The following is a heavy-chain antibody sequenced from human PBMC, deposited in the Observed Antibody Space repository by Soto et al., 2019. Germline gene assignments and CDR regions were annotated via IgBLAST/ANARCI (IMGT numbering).Heavy chain of an antibody. CDR2: IYYSGST. V-gene: IGHV4-39*01. J-gene: IGHJ6*03. Sequence: SETLSLTCTVSGGSISSSSYYWGWIRQPPGKGLEWIGSIYYSGSTYYNPSLKSRVTISVDTSKNQFSLKLSSVTAADTAVYYCARLAVTGTYYYYYYYMDVWGKGTTVTVSS. CDR3: ARLAVTGTYYYYYYYMDV. CDR1: GGSISSSSYY. D-gene: IGHD1-7*01.